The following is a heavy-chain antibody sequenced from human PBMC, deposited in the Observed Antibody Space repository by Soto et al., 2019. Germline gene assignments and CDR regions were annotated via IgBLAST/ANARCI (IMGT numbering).Heavy chain of an antibody. V-gene: IGHV4-4*02. D-gene: IGHD3-9*01. Sequence: QVKLQESGPGLEKPSGTLSLTCAVSGGSISNNRWWTWVRQAPGKGLEWIGEIHDRGSTNYKLALKSRATVSIDSSKNQFSLEMRAVTAADTAVYYCAGQWAAGYGAFDPWGQGTLVTVSS. CDR1: GGSISNNRW. J-gene: IGHJ5*02. CDR2: IHDRGST. CDR3: AGQWAAGYGAFDP.